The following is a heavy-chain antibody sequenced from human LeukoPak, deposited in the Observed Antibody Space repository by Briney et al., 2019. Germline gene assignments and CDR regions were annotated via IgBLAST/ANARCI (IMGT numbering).Heavy chain of an antibody. D-gene: IGHD3-16*01. CDR1: GYTFTSYA. Sequence: ASVKVSCKASGYTFTSYAMNWVRQAPGQGLEWMGWVSTYNGNRNYAQKLQGRVTMATDTSTSIAYMDLGSLRSGDTAVYYCARGGGGMRIYGKNWFDPWGQGTLVTVSS. V-gene: IGHV1-18*01. CDR3: ARGGGGMRIYGKNWFDP. CDR2: VSTYNGNR. J-gene: IGHJ5*02.